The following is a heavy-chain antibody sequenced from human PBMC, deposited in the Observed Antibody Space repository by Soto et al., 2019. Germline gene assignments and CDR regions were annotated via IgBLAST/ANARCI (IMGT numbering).Heavy chain of an antibody. CDR3: SYGAHKYFDY. J-gene: IGHJ4*02. CDR2: IFSAGST. D-gene: IGHD4-17*01. V-gene: IGHV3-66*01. CDR1: GFTVSNND. Sequence: GGSXRLSCTAAGFTVSNNDMTLVRQAPGRGLDWVSIIFSAGSTYYADSVKGRFSISRDDSTNTLFLHINSLRTEDTGVYYCSYGAHKYFDYWGQGALVTAPQ.